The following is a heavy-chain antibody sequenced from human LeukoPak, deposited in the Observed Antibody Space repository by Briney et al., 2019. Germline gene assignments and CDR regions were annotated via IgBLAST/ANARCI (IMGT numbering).Heavy chain of an antibody. D-gene: IGHD3-22*01. J-gene: IGHJ4*02. CDR3: ARVMGGYYDSSGYSQYFDY. CDR1: GYSISSYY. Sequence: SETLSLTCAVSGYSISSYYWSWIRQPPGKGLEWIGYIYYSGSTNYNPSLKSRVTISVDTSKNQFSLKLSSVTAADTAVYYCARVMGGYYDSSGYSQYFDYWGQGTLVTVSS. CDR2: IYYSGST. V-gene: IGHV4-59*01.